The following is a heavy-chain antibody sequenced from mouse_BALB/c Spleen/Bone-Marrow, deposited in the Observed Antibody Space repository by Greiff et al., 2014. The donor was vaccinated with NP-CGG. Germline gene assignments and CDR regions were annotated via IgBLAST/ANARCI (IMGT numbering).Heavy chain of an antibody. CDR3: ARQDYYGSSPHWYFDV. J-gene: IGHJ1*01. D-gene: IGHD1-1*01. CDR1: GFTFSSYA. V-gene: IGHV5-9-3*01. Sequence: DVQLVESGGGLVKPGGSLKLSCAASGFTFSSYAMSWVHQTPEKRLEWVATISSGGSYTYYADSVKGRFTISRDTAKNTLYLQMSSLRSEDTAIYYCARQDYYGSSPHWYFDVWGAGTRSPSPQ. CDR2: ISSGGSYT.